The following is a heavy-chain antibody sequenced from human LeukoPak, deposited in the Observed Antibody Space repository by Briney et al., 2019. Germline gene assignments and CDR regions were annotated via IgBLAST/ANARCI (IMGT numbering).Heavy chain of an antibody. CDR2: IYYSGRT. CDR1: GGSTSGHY. Sequence: SETLSLTCIVSGGSTSGHYWSWIRPPPGKGAKWIGHIYYSGRTSYNPSLRSRVTMSVDTSKNQLSLKRTSVTAADTAVYYCARRGESYGDNWLDPWGQGLLVTVSS. J-gene: IGHJ5*02. CDR3: ARRGESYGDNWLDP. V-gene: IGHV4-59*08. D-gene: IGHD1-26*01.